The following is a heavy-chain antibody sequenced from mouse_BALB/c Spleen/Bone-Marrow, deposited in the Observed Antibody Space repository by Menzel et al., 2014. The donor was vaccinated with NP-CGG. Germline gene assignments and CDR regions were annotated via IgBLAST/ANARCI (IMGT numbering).Heavy chain of an antibody. V-gene: IGHV1-18*01. CDR2: INPNNGGT. CDR1: GYTFTEYT. J-gene: IGHJ3*01. Sequence: VQLKQSGPEVVKPGASVKISCKTSGYTFTEYTMHWVKQSHGKSLEWIGGINPNNGGTTYNQKFKGKATLTVDKSSSTAYMELCSLTSEDSAVYYCARSYGYERSWFAYWGQGTLVTVSA. CDR3: ARSYGYERSWFAY. D-gene: IGHD2-2*01.